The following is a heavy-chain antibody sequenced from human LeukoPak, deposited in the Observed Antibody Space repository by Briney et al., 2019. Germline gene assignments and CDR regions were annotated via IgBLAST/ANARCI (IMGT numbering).Heavy chain of an antibody. Sequence: GGSLRLSCAASGFTVNNYEMHWVRQAPGKGLEWISYIDEAASTINYAASVWGRFTISRDNAQNSVHLQMNSLRDEDTAIYYCVRGRPLQSTDYFDYWGQGALVTVSS. D-gene: IGHD5-24*01. CDR2: IDEAASTI. J-gene: IGHJ4*02. CDR3: VRGRPLQSTDYFDY. CDR1: GFTVNNYE. V-gene: IGHV3-48*03.